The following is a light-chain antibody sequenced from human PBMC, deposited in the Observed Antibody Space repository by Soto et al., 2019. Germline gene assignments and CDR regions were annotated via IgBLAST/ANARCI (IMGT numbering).Light chain of an antibody. J-gene: IGKJ5*01. Sequence: ELVMTHSPATLSVSPGERVTLSCRASQSVRSNLAWYQQKPGQSPRLLIYGESTRATGVPPRLTGSGSGTELNLTISRLQSEDFAVYYCQKYNSWPITCGQGTRLEIK. CDR3: QKYNSWPIT. CDR2: GES. V-gene: IGKV3-15*01. CDR1: QSVRSN.